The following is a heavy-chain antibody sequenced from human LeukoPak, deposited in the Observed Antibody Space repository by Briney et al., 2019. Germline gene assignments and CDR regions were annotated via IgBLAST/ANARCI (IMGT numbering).Heavy chain of an antibody. CDR3: AKGLAAGTFAWFDP. D-gene: IGHD6-13*01. CDR1: GSTFDDYA. Sequence: GRSLRLSCAASGSTFDDYAMHWVRQAPGRGLEWVSGISWKSGTIDYADSVKGRFTISRDNAKNSLYLQMNSLRAEDTALYYCAKGLAAGTFAWFDPWGQGTLVTVSS. CDR2: ISWKSGTI. V-gene: IGHV3-9*01. J-gene: IGHJ5*02.